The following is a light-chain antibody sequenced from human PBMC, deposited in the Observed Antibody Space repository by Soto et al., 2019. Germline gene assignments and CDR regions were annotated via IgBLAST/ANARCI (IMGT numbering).Light chain of an antibody. Sequence: QSALTQPASVSGSPVQLIIISCTGTSSDVGGYNYVSWYQQHPGKAPKVMIYDVSKRPSGIPNRLSGSKSGNTAALTISGRQVEHGADYYCSSYTSGSTRVVFGGGTKLTVL. CDR3: SSYTSGSTRVV. CDR2: DVS. CDR1: SSDVGGYNY. V-gene: IGLV2-14*03. J-gene: IGLJ2*01.